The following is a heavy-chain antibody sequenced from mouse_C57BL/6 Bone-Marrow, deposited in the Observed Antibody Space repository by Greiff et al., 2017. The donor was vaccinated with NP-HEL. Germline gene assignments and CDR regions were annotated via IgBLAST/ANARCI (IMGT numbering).Heavy chain of an antibody. CDR3: ARDYCSNYVFAY. CDR2: INPNNGGT. D-gene: IGHD2-5*01. J-gene: IGHJ3*01. CDR1: GYTFTNYY. V-gene: IGHV1-26*01. Sequence: VQLQQSGPELVKPGASVKISCKASGYTFTNYYMNWVKQSHGKSLEWIGDINPNNGGTSYNQKFKGKATLTVDKSSSTAYMELRSLTSEDSAVYYCARDYCSNYVFAYWGQGTLVTVSA.